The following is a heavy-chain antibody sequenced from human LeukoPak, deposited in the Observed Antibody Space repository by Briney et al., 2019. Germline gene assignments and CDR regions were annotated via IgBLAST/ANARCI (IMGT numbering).Heavy chain of an antibody. J-gene: IGHJ4*02. CDR2: IYHSGST. CDR3: ATDDGQPQGIDY. D-gene: IGHD2-15*01. CDR1: GGSISSGGYY. Sequence: SQTLSLTCTVSGGSISSGGYYWSWIRQPPGKGLEWIGYIYHSGSTYYNPSLKSRVTISVDRSKNQFSLKLSSVTAADTAVYYCATDDGQPQGIDYWGQGTLVTVSS. V-gene: IGHV4-30-2*01.